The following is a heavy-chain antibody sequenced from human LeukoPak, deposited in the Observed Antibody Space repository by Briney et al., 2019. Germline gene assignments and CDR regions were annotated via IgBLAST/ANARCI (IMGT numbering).Heavy chain of an antibody. CDR2: INSDGSST. J-gene: IGHJ6*02. CDR3: ARMNGLDV. V-gene: IGHV3-74*01. CDR1: GFAFSSFW. Sequence: GGSLRLSCAASGFAFSSFWMHWVRQAPGKGLAWVSRINSDGSSTNYADSVKGRFTISRDNAKNTLYLQMSSLRAEDTAVYYCARMNGLDVWGQGTTVTVSS.